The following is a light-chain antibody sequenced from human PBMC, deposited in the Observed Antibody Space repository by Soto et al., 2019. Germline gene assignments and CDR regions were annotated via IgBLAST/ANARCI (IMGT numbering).Light chain of an antibody. Sequence: QPVLTQPPSASGTPGQRVTISCSGSSSNIGSNYVYWYQQLPGTAPKLLIYRNNQRPSGVPDRFSGSKSGTSASLAISGLRSEDEADYYCAAWDDSLSGRYVVLGGGTKLTVL. CDR3: AAWDDSLSGRYVV. J-gene: IGLJ2*01. CDR1: SSNIGSNY. V-gene: IGLV1-47*01. CDR2: RNN.